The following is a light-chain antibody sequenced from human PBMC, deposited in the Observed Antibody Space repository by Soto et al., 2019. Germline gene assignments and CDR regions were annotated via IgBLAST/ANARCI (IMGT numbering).Light chain of an antibody. CDR2: KAS. J-gene: IGKJ5*01. CDR3: QQYNSYPIT. V-gene: IGKV1-5*03. Sequence: IQMTQSPSTLSGSVGDRVTITCRASQTISSWLAWYQQKPGKAPKLLIYKASTLKSGVPSRFSGSGSGTEFTLTISSLQPDDFATYYCQQYNSYPITCGQGTR. CDR1: QTISSW.